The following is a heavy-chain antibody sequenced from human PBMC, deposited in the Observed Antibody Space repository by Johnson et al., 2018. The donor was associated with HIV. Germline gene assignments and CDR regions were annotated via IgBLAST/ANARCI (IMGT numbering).Heavy chain of an antibody. CDR3: ARLSPDRGAFDI. J-gene: IGHJ3*02. CDR2: IKQDGSEK. CDR1: GFTFSSYW. D-gene: IGHD3-10*01. Sequence: MLLVESGGGLVQPGGSLRLSCAAPGFTFSSYWMSWARQAPGKGLEWVANIKQDGSEKYYADPVTGRFTISRDNAKNSLYLQMNSLRAEDTALYYCARLSPDRGAFDIWCEGTMVTVFS. V-gene: IGHV3-7*03.